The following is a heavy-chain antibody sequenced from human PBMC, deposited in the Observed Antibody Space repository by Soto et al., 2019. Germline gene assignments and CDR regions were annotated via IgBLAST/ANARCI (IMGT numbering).Heavy chain of an antibody. V-gene: IGHV5-51*01. CDR2: IHASDSNT. J-gene: IGHJ6*02. D-gene: IGHD2-21*01. Sequence: PGESLKISCKGSGYSFSNYWIGWVRQMPGTGLEWMGIIHASDSNTRYSPSFQGQVTISVDKSTSTAYLQWSSLKASDTAMYDCARYFSNSFAMDGWGQGTTVTVSS. CDR3: ARYFSNSFAMDG. CDR1: GYSFSNYW.